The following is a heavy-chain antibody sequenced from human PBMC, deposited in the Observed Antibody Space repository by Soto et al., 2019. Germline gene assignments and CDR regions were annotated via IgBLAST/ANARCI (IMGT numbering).Heavy chain of an antibody. D-gene: IGHD6-13*01. Sequence: SETLSLTCTVSGGSISGYYWSWIRQPPGKGPEWIGEINHSGSTNYNPSLKSRVTISVDTSKNQFSLKLSSVTAADTAVYYCARARRHSSSWYPDTYYFDYWGQGTLVTVSS. CDR1: GGSISGYY. CDR3: ARARRHSSSWYPDTYYFDY. V-gene: IGHV4-34*01. CDR2: INHSGST. J-gene: IGHJ4*02.